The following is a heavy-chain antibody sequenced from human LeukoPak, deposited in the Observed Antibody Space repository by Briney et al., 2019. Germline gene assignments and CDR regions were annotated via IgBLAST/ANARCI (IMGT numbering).Heavy chain of an antibody. D-gene: IGHD2-21*02. J-gene: IGHJ3*02. CDR3: ARGGTADAFDI. CDR1: GFTFSSYA. Sequence: GGSLRLSCAASGFTFSSYAMHWVRQAPGKGLEWVAVISYDGSNKYYADSVKGRFTISRDNSKNTLYLQMNSLRAEDTAVYYCARGGTADAFDIWGQGTMVTVSS. V-gene: IGHV3-30-3*01. CDR2: ISYDGSNK.